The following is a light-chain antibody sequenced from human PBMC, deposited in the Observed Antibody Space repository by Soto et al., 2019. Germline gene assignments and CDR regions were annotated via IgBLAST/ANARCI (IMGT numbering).Light chain of an antibody. Sequence: QSALTQPASVSGSPGQSITISCTGTSSDVGGYNYVSWYQQHPGKAPKLMIYEVSNRPSGVSNRFSGSKSGNRASLTVSGLQAEDEADYYCSSYTSSSPPVVFGGGTQLTVL. J-gene: IGLJ2*01. CDR3: SSYTSSSPPVV. V-gene: IGLV2-14*01. CDR2: EVS. CDR1: SSDVGGYNY.